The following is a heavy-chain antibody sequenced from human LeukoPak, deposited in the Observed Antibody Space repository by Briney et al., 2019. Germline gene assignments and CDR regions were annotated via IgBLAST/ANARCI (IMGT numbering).Heavy chain of an antibody. Sequence: GGSLRLSCAASGFTFSSYGMHWVRQAPGKGLEWVALIWYDGNNKYYADSVKGRFTISRGNSKNTLYLQMNSLRAEDTALYYCARQYCSGGDCYFFDWGQGTLVTVSS. CDR2: IWYDGNNK. CDR1: GFTFSSYG. D-gene: IGHD2-15*01. J-gene: IGHJ4*02. CDR3: ARQYCSGGDCYFFD. V-gene: IGHV3-33*01.